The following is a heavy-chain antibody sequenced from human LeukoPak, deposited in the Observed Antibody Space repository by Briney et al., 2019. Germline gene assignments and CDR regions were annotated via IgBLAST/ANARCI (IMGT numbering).Heavy chain of an antibody. CDR1: GFTFSSYW. CDR2: INSDGSRT. D-gene: IGHD3-3*01. V-gene: IGHV3-74*01. J-gene: IGHJ6*03. CDR3: SSREYYDFWSGYYTVYYYYMDV. Sequence: PGGSLRLSCAASGFTFSSYWMHWVRQAPGKGLVWVSRINSDGSRTSYADSVKGRFTISRDNAKNTLYLQMNSLRAEDTAVYCCSSREYYDFWSGYYTVYYYYMDVWGKGDTVTVSS.